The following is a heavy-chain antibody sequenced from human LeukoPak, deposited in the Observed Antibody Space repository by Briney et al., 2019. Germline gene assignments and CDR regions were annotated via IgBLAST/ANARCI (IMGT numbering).Heavy chain of an antibody. V-gene: IGHV4-59*01. CDR3: ARGGLDSNGYWTAFDI. Sequence: PSETRSLTWAVAGGSISTYYWSWIRQPPGKGLEWTGYIHYSGSTNYNPSLKSRVTILVDTSKNQFSLRLSSVTAADTAVYYCARGGLDSNGYWTAFDIWGQGTMVTVSS. CDR2: IHYSGST. CDR1: GGSISTYY. D-gene: IGHD3-22*01. J-gene: IGHJ3*02.